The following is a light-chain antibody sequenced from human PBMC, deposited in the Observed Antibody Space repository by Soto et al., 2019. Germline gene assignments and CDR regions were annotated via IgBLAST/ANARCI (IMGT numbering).Light chain of an antibody. CDR1: NIGSKS. J-gene: IGLJ2*01. CDR2: DDR. CDR3: QVWDRSTEQVV. V-gene: IGLV3-21*02. Sequence: SYELTQPPSVSVAPGQTAKITWGGNNIGSKSVHWYQQRPGQAPVMVVYDDRVRPSGIPERISGSSSGNTATLTITGVEAGDEADYHCQVWDRSTEQVVFGGGTKLTVL.